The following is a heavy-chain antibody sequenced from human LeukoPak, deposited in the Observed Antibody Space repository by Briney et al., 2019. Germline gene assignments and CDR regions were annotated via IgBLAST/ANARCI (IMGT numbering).Heavy chain of an antibody. Sequence: GGSLRLXCAASGFTFSSYSMKWVRQAPGKGLEWVSSISSSSSYIYYADSVKGRFTISRDNAKNSLYLQMNSLRAEDTAVYYCATAAASDYWGQGTLVTVSS. D-gene: IGHD6-13*01. V-gene: IGHV3-21*01. CDR2: ISSSSSYI. CDR1: GFTFSSYS. J-gene: IGHJ4*02. CDR3: ATAAASDY.